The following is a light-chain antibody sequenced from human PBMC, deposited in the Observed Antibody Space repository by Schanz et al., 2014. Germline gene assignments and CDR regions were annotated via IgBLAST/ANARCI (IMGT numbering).Light chain of an antibody. J-gene: IGLJ3*02. Sequence: QSVLTQPPSVSGSPGQSVTISCTGTSSDVGSYNYVSWYQQHPGKAPKLMIYDVNNRPSGVSNRFSGSKSGNTASLTISGLQAEDEADYYCSSYTSSNTVVFGGGTKLTVL. V-gene: IGLV2-14*03. CDR1: SSDVGSYNY. CDR2: DVN. CDR3: SSYTSSNTVV.